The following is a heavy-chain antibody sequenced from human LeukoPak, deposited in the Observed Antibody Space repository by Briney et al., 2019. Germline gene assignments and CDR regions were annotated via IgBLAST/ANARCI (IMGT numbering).Heavy chain of an antibody. CDR3: ARVGDQNAFDI. CDR1: GGSISSYY. D-gene: IGHD2-21*02. V-gene: IGHV4-59*01. Sequence: SETLSLTCTVSGGSISSYYWSWIRQPPGKGLEWIGYIYYSGSTNYNPSLKSRVTISVDTSKNQLSLKLSSVTAADTAVYYCARVGDQNAFDIWGQGTMVTVSS. J-gene: IGHJ3*02. CDR2: IYYSGST.